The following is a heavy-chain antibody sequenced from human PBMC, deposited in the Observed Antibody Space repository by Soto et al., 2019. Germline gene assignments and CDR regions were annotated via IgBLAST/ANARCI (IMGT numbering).Heavy chain of an antibody. Sequence: GASVKVSCKASGYTFTSYAMHWVRQAPGQRLEWMGWINAGNGNTKYSQKFQGRVTITRDTSARTAYMELSSLRSEDPAVYYCARSIVVVTAADYGGQGTLGTVCS. CDR1: GYTFTSYA. J-gene: IGHJ4*02. CDR2: INAGNGNT. V-gene: IGHV1-3*01. CDR3: ARSIVVVTAADY. D-gene: IGHD2-21*02.